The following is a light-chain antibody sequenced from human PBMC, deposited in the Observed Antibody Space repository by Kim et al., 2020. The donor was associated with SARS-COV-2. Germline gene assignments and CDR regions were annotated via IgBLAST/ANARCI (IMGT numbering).Light chain of an antibody. Sequence: QSVLTQPPSASGTPGQRVTISCAGGTSNIGSNIVAWYQHLPGAAPRLLIYNNNQRPTGVPARFSGSRSDTSASLVISGLQSEDEAAYFCASWDDGLKGVMFGGGTKVTIL. CDR3: ASWDDGLKGVM. CDR2: NNN. V-gene: IGLV1-44*01. CDR1: TSNIGSNI. J-gene: IGLJ3*02.